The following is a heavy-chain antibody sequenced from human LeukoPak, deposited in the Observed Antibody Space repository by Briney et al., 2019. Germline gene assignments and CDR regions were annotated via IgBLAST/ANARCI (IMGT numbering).Heavy chain of an antibody. D-gene: IGHD3-10*01. V-gene: IGHV3-43*02. CDR3: AKLDYYGSGSYLPPFDY. CDR2: ISGDGGST. CDR1: GFTFDDHA. J-gene: IGHJ4*02. Sequence: GGSLRLSCAASGFTFDDHAMHWVRQAPGKGLEWVSLISGDGGSTYYADSLKGRFTISRDNSKNSLYLQMNSLRTEDTALYYCAKLDYYGSGSYLPPFDYWGLRTLVTVSS.